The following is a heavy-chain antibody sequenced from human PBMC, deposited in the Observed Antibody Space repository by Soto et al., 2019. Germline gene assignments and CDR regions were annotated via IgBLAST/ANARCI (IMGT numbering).Heavy chain of an antibody. Sequence: QVQLVQSGAEVKKPGSSVKVSCKASGGTFSSYAISWVRQAPGQGLEWMGGIIPIFGTANYAQKFQGRVTITADESTSTAYMELSSLRSEDTAVYYCARWSGYGSGSSLDPFDYWGQGPLVTVSS. CDR2: IIPIFGTA. D-gene: IGHD3-10*01. CDR1: GGTFSSYA. CDR3: ARWSGYGSGSSLDPFDY. V-gene: IGHV1-69*12. J-gene: IGHJ4*02.